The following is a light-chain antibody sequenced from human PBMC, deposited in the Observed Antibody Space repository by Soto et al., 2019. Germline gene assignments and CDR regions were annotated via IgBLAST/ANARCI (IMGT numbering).Light chain of an antibody. Sequence: GVTQSLAALSVYPGETAHLXCRASQRVSSNLAWYQQKPGQAPRLLIYGASTRATGIPARFSGSGSGTEFTLTISSLQSEDFAVYFCQQYNFWPPWTFGQGTKVDI. V-gene: IGKV3-15*01. J-gene: IGKJ1*01. CDR1: QRVSSN. CDR3: QQYNFWPPWT. CDR2: GAS.